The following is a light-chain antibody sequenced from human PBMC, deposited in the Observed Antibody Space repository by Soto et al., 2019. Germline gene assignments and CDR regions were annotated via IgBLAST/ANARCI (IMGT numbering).Light chain of an antibody. CDR3: YSYAGENLYV. J-gene: IGLJ1*01. Sequence: QSVLTQPASVSASPGQSITIPCTGTSSHVGSYNLVSWFQQHPGKVPKLLIYEGTKRPSGLSDRFSGSKSGNTASLTISGLQAEDEADYYCYSYAGENLYVFGTGTKLTVL. CDR2: EGT. CDR1: SSHVGSYNL. V-gene: IGLV2-23*01.